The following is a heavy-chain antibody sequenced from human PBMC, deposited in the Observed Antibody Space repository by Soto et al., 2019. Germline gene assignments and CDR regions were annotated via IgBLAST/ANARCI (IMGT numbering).Heavy chain of an antibody. Sequence: SETLSLTCAVYGGSFSGYYWSWIRQPPGKGLEWIGEINHSGSTNYNPSLKSRVTISVDTSKNQFSLKLSSVTAADTAVYYCARGRSGLRFLEWLLYHKGGQEPRVTVS. CDR1: GGSFSGYY. CDR3: ARGRSGLRFLEWLLYHK. CDR2: INHSGST. V-gene: IGHV4-34*01. D-gene: IGHD3-3*01. J-gene: IGHJ4*02.